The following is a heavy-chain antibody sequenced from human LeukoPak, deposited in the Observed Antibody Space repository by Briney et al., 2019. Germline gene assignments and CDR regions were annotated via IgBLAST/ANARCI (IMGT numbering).Heavy chain of an antibody. D-gene: IGHD7-27*01. Sequence: PSETLSLTCTVSGGSINSYYWSWIRQPPGKGLEWIGYVYYSGSTNYNPSLKSRVTISVDTSKNQFSLKLSSVTAADTAVYYCARDGHWGYYFDYWGQGTLVTVSS. CDR3: ARDGHWGYYFDY. J-gene: IGHJ4*02. CDR2: VYYSGST. V-gene: IGHV4-59*01. CDR1: GGSINSYY.